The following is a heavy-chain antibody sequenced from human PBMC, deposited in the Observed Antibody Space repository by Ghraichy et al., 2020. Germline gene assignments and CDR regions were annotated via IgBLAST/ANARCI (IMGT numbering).Heavy chain of an antibody. J-gene: IGHJ4*02. CDR1: GFIFSGYW. D-gene: IGHD6-19*01. CDR2: IKKDGSEK. CDR3: ARDLGSGWYFDY. Sequence: LSLTCAASGFIFSGYWMSWVRQAPGKGPEWVANIKKDGSEKYYVDSVKGRFTISRDNAKNSLYLQMNSLRAEDTAMYYCARDLGSGWYFDYWGQGTLVTVSS. V-gene: IGHV3-7*01.